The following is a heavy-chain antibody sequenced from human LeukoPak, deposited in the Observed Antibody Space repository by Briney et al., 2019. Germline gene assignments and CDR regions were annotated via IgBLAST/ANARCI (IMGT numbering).Heavy chain of an antibody. CDR1: GFTFSSYS. CDR3: ATDRGWRTSGYYLYYFEY. Sequence: PGGSLRLSCAASGFTFSSYSMNWVRQAPGKGLEWVASIKHDGSEKYYVDSVRGRFTISRDNTMNSLYLQMSSLRVEDTAVYYCATDRGWRTSGYYLYYFEYWGQGTLVTYSS. CDR2: IKHDGSEK. D-gene: IGHD3-3*01. V-gene: IGHV3-7*01. J-gene: IGHJ4*02.